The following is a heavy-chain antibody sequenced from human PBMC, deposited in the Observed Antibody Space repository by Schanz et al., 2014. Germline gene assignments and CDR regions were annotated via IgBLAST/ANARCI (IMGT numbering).Heavy chain of an antibody. D-gene: IGHD6-13*01. CDR1: GFTFSSYA. V-gene: IGHV3-23*04. J-gene: IGHJ4*02. Sequence: EVQLVESGGGLVQPGGSLRLSCAASGFTFSSYAMSWLRQAPGKGLEWVSAINTGVNTYYADSVRGRFTMSRDNSKNTLYLQMNSLRAGDAAVYYCARGLIAAAGGAFDYWGQGTLVAVSA. CDR3: ARGLIAAAGGAFDY. CDR2: INTGVNT.